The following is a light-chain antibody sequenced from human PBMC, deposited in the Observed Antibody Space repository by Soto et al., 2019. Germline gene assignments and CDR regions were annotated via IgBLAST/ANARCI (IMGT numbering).Light chain of an antibody. J-gene: IGKJ1*01. CDR2: KAS. Sequence: DIQMTQSPSTLSASVGDRVTITCRASQSISSWLAWYQQKPGKAPKLLIYKASNLESGVPSRFSDSQSGTEFTLTISSLQPDDFATYFCQQYNDYSPRTFGQGTKVEIK. V-gene: IGKV1-5*03. CDR3: QQYNDYSPRT. CDR1: QSISSW.